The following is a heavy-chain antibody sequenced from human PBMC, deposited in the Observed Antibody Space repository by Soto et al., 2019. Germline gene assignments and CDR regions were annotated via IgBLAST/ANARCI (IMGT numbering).Heavy chain of an antibody. Sequence: HPGGSLRLSCAASGFTFSSYAMSWVRQAPGKGLEWVSAISGSGGSTYHADSVKGRFTISRDNSKNTLYLQMNSLRAEDTALYYCAKGRPLEWLPFAYWGQGTLVTVSS. V-gene: IGHV3-23*01. CDR1: GFTFSSYA. CDR2: ISGSGGST. CDR3: AKGRPLEWLPFAY. D-gene: IGHD3-3*01. J-gene: IGHJ4*02.